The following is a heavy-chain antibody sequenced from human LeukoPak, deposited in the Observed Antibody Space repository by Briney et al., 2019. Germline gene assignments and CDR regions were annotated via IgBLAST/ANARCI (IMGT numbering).Heavy chain of an antibody. D-gene: IGHD3-22*01. CDR3: ARTPTLSSGYYDY. CDR1: GFTFSSYA. Sequence: PGGSLRLSCTTSGFTFSSYAMSWVRQAPGKGLEWVSAISGNGVSTYYADSVKGRFTISRDNSKNTLYLQMNSLRAEDTAVYYCARTPTLSSGYYDYWGQGTLVTVSS. V-gene: IGHV3-23*01. CDR2: ISGNGVST. J-gene: IGHJ4*02.